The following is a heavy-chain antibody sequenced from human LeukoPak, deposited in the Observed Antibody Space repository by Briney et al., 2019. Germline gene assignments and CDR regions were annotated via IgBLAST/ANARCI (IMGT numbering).Heavy chain of an antibody. CDR3: ARRAIIIFTTGNWFYP. CDR1: GGSISSSY. V-gene: IGHV4-59*12. Sequence: SETLSLTCSVSGGSISSSYWGWIRQPPGKELEWIGYIYFSGSTNYNPSLKSRVTISVDTSKNQFSLKLSSVTAADTAVYYCARRAIIIFTTGNWFYPWGQGTLVTVSS. CDR2: IYFSGST. D-gene: IGHD3/OR15-3a*01. J-gene: IGHJ5*02.